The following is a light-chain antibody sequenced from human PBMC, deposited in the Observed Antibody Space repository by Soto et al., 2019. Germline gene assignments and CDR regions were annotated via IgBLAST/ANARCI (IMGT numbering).Light chain of an antibody. V-gene: IGKV1-39*01. J-gene: IGKJ4*01. CDR3: QQSYSTPLT. CDR1: QSISSY. CDR2: AAS. Sequence: DIQMTQSPSSLSASVGDRVTITCRASQSISSYLNWYQQKPGKAPKLLIYAASSLQSGVPSRFSGSGSGTDFTLTISSLQPADFATYYCQQSYSTPLTFGGGTKV.